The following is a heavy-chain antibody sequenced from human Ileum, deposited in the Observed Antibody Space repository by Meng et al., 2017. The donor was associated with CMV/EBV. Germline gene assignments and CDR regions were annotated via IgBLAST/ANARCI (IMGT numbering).Heavy chain of an antibody. CDR1: GDPISSGSHS. CDR2: MYFSGIA. CDR3: ARDLTNKWFYY. Sequence: QVQLQESGQGLVKPAETLSLTCTASGDPISSGSHSWAWFRQPPGKRLEWIGSMYFSGIADYNPSLKSRVIISLHATQKQFSLRLTSVTAADSAVYFCARDLTNKWFYYWGQGTLVTVSS. J-gene: IGHJ4*02. V-gene: IGHV4-39*07. D-gene: IGHD1-26*01.